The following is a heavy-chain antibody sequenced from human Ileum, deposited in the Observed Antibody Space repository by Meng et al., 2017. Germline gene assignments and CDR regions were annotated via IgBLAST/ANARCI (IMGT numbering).Heavy chain of an antibody. CDR3: VYFWRDYFT. CDR1: GGSFIVSS. D-gene: IGHD3-3*01. J-gene: IGHJ4*02. CDR2: SDHFGNT. V-gene: IGHV4-34*01. Sequence: VHLQQWGAGLLKPSETLSLTCAVFGGSFIVSSFNWFRQPPGRGLEWCGGSDHFGNTIHNPSLKGRLTISVDTSKNQISLRLPSVIAADTAVYYCVYFWRDYFTWGQGTLVTVSS.